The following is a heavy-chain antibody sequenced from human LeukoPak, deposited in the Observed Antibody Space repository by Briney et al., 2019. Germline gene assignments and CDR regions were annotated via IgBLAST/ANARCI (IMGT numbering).Heavy chain of an antibody. J-gene: IGHJ4*02. CDR2: ISGSGGST. CDR3: AKDLIMITFGGVIGTFDY. V-gene: IGHV3-23*01. D-gene: IGHD3-16*02. Sequence: PGGSLRLSCAASGFTFSSYAMSWVRQAPGKGLEWVSAISGSGGSTYYADSVKGRFTISRDNSKNTLYLQMNSLRAEDTAVYYCAKDLIMITFGGVIGTFDYWGQGTLVTVSS. CDR1: GFTFSSYA.